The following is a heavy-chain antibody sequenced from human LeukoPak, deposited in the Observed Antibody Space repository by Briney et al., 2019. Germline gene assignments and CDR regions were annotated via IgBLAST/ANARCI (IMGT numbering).Heavy chain of an antibody. CDR2: INPKSGGA. V-gene: IGHV1-2*02. Sequence: ASVKVSCKASGYTFTGYYIHWVRQAPGQGLEWMGWINPKSGGANYAQKFQGRVTMTRDTSISTAYMELSRLRSVDTAVYYCARDASLSTSGRYYFDYWGQGTLVTVSS. CDR3: ARDASLSTSGRYYFDY. CDR1: GYTFTGYY. D-gene: IGHD6-19*01. J-gene: IGHJ4*02.